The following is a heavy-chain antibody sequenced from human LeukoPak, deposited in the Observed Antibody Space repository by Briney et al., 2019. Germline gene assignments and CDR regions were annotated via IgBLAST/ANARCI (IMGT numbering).Heavy chain of an antibody. CDR3: AKTTTGYSSGRFPGWPVDY. CDR2: IFGSGGST. CDR1: GFTFSSYA. Sequence: GGSLRLSCAASGFTFSSYAMYWVRQAPGKGLEWVSGIFGSGGSTHYADSVKDRFTISRDNSKNTVYLQMNSLRAEDTAVYYCAKTTTGYSSGRFPGWPVDYWGQGTLVTVSS. J-gene: IGHJ4*02. D-gene: IGHD6-19*01. V-gene: IGHV3-23*01.